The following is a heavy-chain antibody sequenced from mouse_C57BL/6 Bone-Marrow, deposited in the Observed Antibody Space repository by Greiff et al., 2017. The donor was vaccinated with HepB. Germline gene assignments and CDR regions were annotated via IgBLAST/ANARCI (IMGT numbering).Heavy chain of an antibody. Sequence: VQLQQPGAELVKPGASVKMSCKASGYTFTSYWITWVKQRPGQGLEWIGDIYPGSGSTNYNEKFKSKATLTVDTSSSTAYMQLSSLTSEDSAVYYCARRRYYYARGGYFEVWGTGTTVTVSS. CDR3: ARRRYYYARGGYFEV. V-gene: IGHV1-55*01. D-gene: IGHD1-1*01. CDR1: GYTFTSYW. CDR2: IYPGSGST. J-gene: IGHJ1*03.